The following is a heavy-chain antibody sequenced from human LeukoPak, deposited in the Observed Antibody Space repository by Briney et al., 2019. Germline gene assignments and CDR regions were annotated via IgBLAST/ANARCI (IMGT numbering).Heavy chain of an antibody. Sequence: ASVKVSCKASGGTFSSYAISWVRQAPGQGLEWMGGIIPIFGTANYAQKFRGRVTITTDESTSAAYMELSSLRPEDTAVYYCARSYITMVRGAYNWFDPWGQGTLVTVSS. CDR1: GGTFSSYA. CDR3: ARSYITMVRGAYNWFDP. V-gene: IGHV1-69*05. J-gene: IGHJ5*02. D-gene: IGHD3-10*01. CDR2: IIPIFGTA.